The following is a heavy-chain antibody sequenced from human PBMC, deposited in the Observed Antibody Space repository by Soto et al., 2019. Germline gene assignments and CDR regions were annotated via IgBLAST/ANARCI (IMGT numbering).Heavy chain of an antibody. CDR2: IYYSGIA. CDR1: GGSITSGDYY. Sequence: SETLSLTCTLSGGSITSGDYYWSWIRQPPGKGLEWIGYIYYSGIAYYNSSLRSRVALSLDTSKNQFSLNLSSVTAADSAVYYCARATCGSASCYTFYFDFWGQGSLVTVSS. D-gene: IGHD2-2*01. V-gene: IGHV4-30-4*01. J-gene: IGHJ4*02. CDR3: ARATCGSASCYTFYFDF.